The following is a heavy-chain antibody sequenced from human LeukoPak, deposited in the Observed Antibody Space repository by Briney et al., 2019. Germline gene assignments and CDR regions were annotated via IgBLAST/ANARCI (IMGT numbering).Heavy chain of an antibody. D-gene: IGHD2-2*01. Sequence: GGSLRLSCAVSGLTFSSCGMHWVRQAPGKGLEWVSSISANTTHIYGADSLKGRFTISRDDAKNSLYLQLTSLRAEDTAVYYCTRGYTSDYWGQGTLVAVSS. CDR3: TRGYTSDY. CDR1: GLTFSSCG. J-gene: IGHJ4*02. CDR2: ISANTTHI. V-gene: IGHV3-21*01.